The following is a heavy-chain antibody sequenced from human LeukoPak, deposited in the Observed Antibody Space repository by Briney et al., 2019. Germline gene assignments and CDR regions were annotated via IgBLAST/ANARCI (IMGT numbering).Heavy chain of an antibody. V-gene: IGHV4-39*01. CDR3: AKSDGYGLIDY. J-gene: IGHJ4*01. CDR2: IYSSGST. D-gene: IGHD2-21*02. CDR1: GVSISSSNYY. Sequence: SETLSLTCIVSGVSISSSNYYWGWIRQPPGNGLEWIGNIYSSGSTYYNASLKSRVTISVDTSRNQVSLKLTFLTAADTAVYYCAKSDGYGLIDYWGQGTLVTVSS.